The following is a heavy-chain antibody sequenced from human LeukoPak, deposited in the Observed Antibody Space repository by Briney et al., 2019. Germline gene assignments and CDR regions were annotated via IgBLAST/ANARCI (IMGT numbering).Heavy chain of an antibody. V-gene: IGHV1-58*01. Sequence: SVKVSCKASGFTFTSSAVQWVRQAREQRLEWIGWIVVGSGDTNYAQKFQERVTITRDMSTSTAYMELSSLRSEDTAVYYCAADPYYYDSSGCYPWGQGTLVTVSS. D-gene: IGHD3-22*01. CDR3: AADPYYYDSSGCYP. J-gene: IGHJ5*02. CDR1: GFTFTSSA. CDR2: IVVGSGDT.